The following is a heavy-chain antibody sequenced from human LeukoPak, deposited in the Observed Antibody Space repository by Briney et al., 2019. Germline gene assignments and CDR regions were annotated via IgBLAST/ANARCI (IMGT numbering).Heavy chain of an antibody. Sequence: GGSLRRSCAASGFTFSSSAMSWVRQAPGKGLEWVSAISNNGGYTYFADSVQGRFTISRDNSKSTLCLQMNSLRAEDTAVYYCAKQLGYCSDGSCYFPYWGQGTLVTVSS. CDR1: GFTFSSSA. J-gene: IGHJ4*02. V-gene: IGHV3-23*01. CDR3: AKQLGYCSDGSCYFPY. CDR2: ISNNGGYT. D-gene: IGHD2-15*01.